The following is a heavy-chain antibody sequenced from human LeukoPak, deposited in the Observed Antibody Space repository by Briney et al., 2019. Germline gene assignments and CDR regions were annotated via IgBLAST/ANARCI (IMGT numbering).Heavy chain of an antibody. D-gene: IGHD3-22*01. CDR2: ISSSGSTI. J-gene: IGHJ4*02. Sequence: GGSLRLSCAASGFTFSDYYMSWIRQAPGKGLGWVSYISSSGSTIYYADSVKGRFTISRDNAKNSLYLQMNSLRAEDTAVYYCARVGDSSGYWRYYFDYWGQGTLVTVSS. V-gene: IGHV3-11*01. CDR1: GFTFSDYY. CDR3: ARVGDSSGYWRYYFDY.